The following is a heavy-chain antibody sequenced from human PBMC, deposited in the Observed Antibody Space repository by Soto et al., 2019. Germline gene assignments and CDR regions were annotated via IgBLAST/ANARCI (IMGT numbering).Heavy chain of an antibody. CDR1: GFTFSSYS. Sequence: GGSLRLSCAASGFTFSSYSMNWVRQAPGKGLEWVSSISSSSSYIYYADSVKGRFTISRDNAKNSLYLQMNSLRAEDTAVYYCARDDDSSGYYLRYWGQGTLVTVSS. CDR3: ARDDDSSGYYLRY. D-gene: IGHD3-22*01. V-gene: IGHV3-21*01. CDR2: ISSSSSYI. J-gene: IGHJ4*02.